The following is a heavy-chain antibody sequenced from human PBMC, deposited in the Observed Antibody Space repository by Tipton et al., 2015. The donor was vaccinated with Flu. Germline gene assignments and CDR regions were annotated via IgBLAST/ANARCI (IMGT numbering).Heavy chain of an antibody. D-gene: IGHD2-2*01. CDR2: IYGGGTT. CDR1: GFTVTSSY. Sequence: SLRLSCAASGFTVTSSYMSWVRQAPGKGLEWVSVIYGGGTTDYADSVKGRFTISRDKSKNTLYLQMSSLRAEDTAVYYCARGPRVPVGPYYYGMDVWGEGGTVAAAS. J-gene: IGHJ6*04. CDR3: ARGPRVPVGPYYYGMDV. V-gene: IGHV3-53*01.